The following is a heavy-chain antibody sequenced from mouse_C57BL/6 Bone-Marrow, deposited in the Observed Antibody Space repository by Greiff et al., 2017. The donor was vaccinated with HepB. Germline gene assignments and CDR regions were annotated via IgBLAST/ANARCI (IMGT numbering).Heavy chain of an antibody. J-gene: IGHJ4*01. CDR3: ARRGMITRAMDY. Sequence: EVQWVESGGGLVQPGGSLKLSCAASGFTFSDYYMYWVRQTPEKRLEWVAYISNGGGSTYYPDTVKGRFTISRDNAKNTLYLQMSRLKSEDTAMYYCARRGMITRAMDYWGQGTSVTVSS. D-gene: IGHD2-4*01. CDR2: ISNGGGST. CDR1: GFTFSDYY. V-gene: IGHV5-12*01.